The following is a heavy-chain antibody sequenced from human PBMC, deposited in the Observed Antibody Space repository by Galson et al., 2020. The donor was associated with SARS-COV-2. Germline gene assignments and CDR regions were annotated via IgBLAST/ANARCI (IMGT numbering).Heavy chain of an antibody. Sequence: ASVKVSCKVSGYTLTDLSMHWVRQAPGKGLEWMGGFDPEDGETIYAQKFQGRVTMTEDTSTDTAYMELSSLRSEDTAVYYCATGPIVDTTYTGFDPLGQGSLVTVAA. V-gene: IGHV1-24*01. D-gene: IGHD5-12*01. CDR2: FDPEDGET. CDR1: GYTLTDLS. J-gene: IGHJ5*02. CDR3: ATGPIVDTTYTGFDP.